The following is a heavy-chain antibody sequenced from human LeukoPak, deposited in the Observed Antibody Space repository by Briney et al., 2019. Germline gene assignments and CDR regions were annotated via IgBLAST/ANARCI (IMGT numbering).Heavy chain of an antibody. CDR2: INPNSGGT. CDR1: GYTFTSYG. D-gene: IGHD3-3*01. CDR3: ARGDFWSDWFDP. Sequence: ASVKVSCKASGYTFTSYGISWVRQAPGQGLEWMGRINPNSGGTNYAQKFQGRVIMTRDTSISTAYMELSRLRSDDTAVYYCARGDFWSDWFDPWGQGTLVTVSS. J-gene: IGHJ5*02. V-gene: IGHV1-2*06.